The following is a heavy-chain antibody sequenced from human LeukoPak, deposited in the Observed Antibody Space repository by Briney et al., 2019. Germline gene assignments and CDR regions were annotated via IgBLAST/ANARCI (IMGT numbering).Heavy chain of an antibody. Sequence: PSETLSLTCTVSGGSISSYYWSWIRQPPGKRLEWIGYIYYSGSTNYNPSLKSRVTISVDTSKNQFSLKLSSVTAADTAVYYCAREYSFGDAFDIWGQGTMVTVSS. CDR2: IYYSGST. D-gene: IGHD2-21*01. CDR1: GGSISSYY. V-gene: IGHV4-59*01. CDR3: AREYSFGDAFDI. J-gene: IGHJ3*02.